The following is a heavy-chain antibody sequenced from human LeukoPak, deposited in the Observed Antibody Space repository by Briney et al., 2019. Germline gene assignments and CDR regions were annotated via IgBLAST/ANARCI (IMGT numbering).Heavy chain of an antibody. CDR1: GYSFATYW. Sequence: GESLKISCKGSGYSFATYWIAWVRQMPGKGLEWMGIIYPDESNIRYSPSFQGQVTISADKSISTAYLRWSSLKASDTAIYYCARPPSRGYSSSFEYWGQGTLVTVSS. J-gene: IGHJ4*02. CDR3: ARPPSRGYSSSFEY. V-gene: IGHV5-51*01. CDR2: IYPDESNI. D-gene: IGHD2-2*03.